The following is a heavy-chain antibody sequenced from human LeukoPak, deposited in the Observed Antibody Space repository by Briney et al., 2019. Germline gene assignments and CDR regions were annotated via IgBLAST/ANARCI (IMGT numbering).Heavy chain of an antibody. CDR2: IYYSGTT. V-gene: IGHV4-39*07. Sequence: SETLSLTCTVSGDSISNSNYYWGWIRQPPGKGLEWIGTIYYSGTTYYNPSLKSRVAISVDTSRNQFSLKLSSVTAADTAVYYCASAVRDGYNTWGQGTLVTVSS. CDR3: ASAVRDGYNT. J-gene: IGHJ4*02. CDR1: GDSISNSNYY. D-gene: IGHD5-24*01.